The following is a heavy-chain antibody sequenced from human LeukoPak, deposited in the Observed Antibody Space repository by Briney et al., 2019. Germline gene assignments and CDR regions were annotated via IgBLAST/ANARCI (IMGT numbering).Heavy chain of an antibody. D-gene: IGHD2-21*01. CDR1: GESLNSYD. V-gene: IGHV4-34*01. CDR3: ARALAYCAGNCVTDYFDY. J-gene: IGHJ4*02. CDR2: IYESGST. Sequence: SETLSLTCAVYGESLNSYDWSWIRQPPGKGLEWIGEIYESGSTEYNPSLKSRVTMSVDTSKNQFFLKLTSVTAADTAVYYCARALAYCAGNCVTDYFDYWGQGALFTVSS.